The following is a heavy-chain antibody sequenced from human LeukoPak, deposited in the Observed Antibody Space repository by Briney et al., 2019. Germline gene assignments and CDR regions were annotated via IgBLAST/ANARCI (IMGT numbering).Heavy chain of an antibody. J-gene: IGHJ4*02. CDR1: GFTFDDYT. Sequence: GGSLRLSCAASGFTFDDYTMHWVRQTPGKGLQWASLITWDGGSTYYADSVKGRFTISRDNSKKSPYLQMNSLRTDDIALYYCAKASYGSGYFDYWGQGTLVTVSS. CDR2: ITWDGGST. V-gene: IGHV3-43*01. D-gene: IGHD3-10*01. CDR3: AKASYGSGYFDY.